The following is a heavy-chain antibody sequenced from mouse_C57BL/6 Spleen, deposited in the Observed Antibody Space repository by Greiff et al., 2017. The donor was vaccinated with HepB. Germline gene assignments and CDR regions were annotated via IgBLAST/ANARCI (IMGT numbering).Heavy chain of an antibody. CDR3: AREGLEG. V-gene: IGHV1-26*01. D-gene: IGHD2-4*01. Sequence: SGPELVKPGASVKISCKASGYTFTDYYMNWVKQSHGKSLEWIGDINPNNGGTSYNQKFKGKATLTVDKSSSTAYMELRSLTSEDSAVYYCAREGLEGWGQGTTLTVSS. CDR1: GYTFTDYY. CDR2: INPNNGGT. J-gene: IGHJ2*01.